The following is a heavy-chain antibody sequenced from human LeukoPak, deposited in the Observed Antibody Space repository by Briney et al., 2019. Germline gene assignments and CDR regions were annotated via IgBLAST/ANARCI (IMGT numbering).Heavy chain of an antibody. CDR1: GFRFSTFG. V-gene: IGHV3-33*01. Sequence: PGGSLRLSCATSGFRFSTFGMHWVRQAPGKGLEWVAVIWYDGSKTYYADSVKGRSTISRDDSKNTLYLQMSSLRAEDTAMYYCARDDCSTSSCYAYWGQGTLVTVSS. CDR3: ARDDCSTSSCYAY. D-gene: IGHD2-15*01. J-gene: IGHJ4*02. CDR2: IWYDGSKT.